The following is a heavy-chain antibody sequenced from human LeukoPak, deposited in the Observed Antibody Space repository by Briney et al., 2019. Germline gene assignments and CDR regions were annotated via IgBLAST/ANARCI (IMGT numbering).Heavy chain of an antibody. Sequence: GGSLRLSCAASGFKFDDYEMSWVGQVPGKGLEYVSGISKSGRATGYGDSVKGRFTISRDNAKNSLFLQMTSLRAEDTALYHCARVPGSHYYYYMDVWGKGAAVTVSS. CDR3: ARVPGSHYYYYMDV. CDR2: ISKSGRAT. CDR1: GFKFDDYE. V-gene: IGHV3-20*01. J-gene: IGHJ6*03.